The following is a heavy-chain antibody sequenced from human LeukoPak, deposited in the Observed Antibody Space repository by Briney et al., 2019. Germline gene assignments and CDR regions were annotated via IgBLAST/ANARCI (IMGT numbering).Heavy chain of an antibody. CDR1: GFTFSSYA. J-gene: IGHJ3*02. V-gene: IGHV3-23*01. CDR2: VSGSGGST. D-gene: IGHD3-16*01. CDR3: AKDFRLGFDI. Sequence: GGSLRLSCAASGFTFSSYAMSWVRQAPGKGLERVSAVSGSGGSTYYADSVKGRFTISRDNSKNTLYLQMNSLRAEDTAVYYCAKDFRLGFDIWGQGTMVTVSS.